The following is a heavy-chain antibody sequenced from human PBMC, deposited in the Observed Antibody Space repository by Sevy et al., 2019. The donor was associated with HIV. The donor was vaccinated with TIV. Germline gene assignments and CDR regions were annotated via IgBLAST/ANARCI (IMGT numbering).Heavy chain of an antibody. D-gene: IGHD2-21*01. CDR2: VYYVGNS. Sequence: SETLSLTCTVSGGSITSSGHYWGWIRQSPGKGLEWIGAVYYVGNSYANPSLTSRVTISADTSKNLFSLSLTSLTAADTAIYYCARVAGGENFYYGIDVWGLGTSVTVSS. V-gene: IGHV4-39*01. J-gene: IGHJ6*02. CDR3: ARVAGGENFYYGIDV. CDR1: GGSITSSGHY.